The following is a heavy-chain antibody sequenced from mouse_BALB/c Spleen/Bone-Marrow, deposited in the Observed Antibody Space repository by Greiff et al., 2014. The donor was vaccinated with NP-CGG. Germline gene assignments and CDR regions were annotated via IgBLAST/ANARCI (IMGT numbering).Heavy chain of an antibody. CDR3: AREVDGWYYFDY. CDR1: GFTFSSYA. CDR2: ISSGGST. V-gene: IGHV5-6-5*01. Sequence: EVKLLESGGGLVKPGGSLKLSCAASGFTFSSYAMSWVRQTPEKRLEWVASISSGGSTYYPDSVKGRFTISRDNARNILYLQMSSLRSEDTAKYYCAREVDGWYYFDYWGQGTTLTVSS. D-gene: IGHD2-3*01. J-gene: IGHJ2*01.